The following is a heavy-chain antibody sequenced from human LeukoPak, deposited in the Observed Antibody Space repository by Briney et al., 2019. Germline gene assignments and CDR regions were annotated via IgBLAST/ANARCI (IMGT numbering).Heavy chain of an antibody. CDR3: ARGYSRQTCFDY. V-gene: IGHV1-69*04. CDR1: GGTFSSYA. CDR2: IIPILGIA. D-gene: IGHD6-13*01. J-gene: IGHJ4*02. Sequence: SVKVSCKASGGTFSSYAISWVRQAPGQGLEWMGRIIPILGIANYAQKFQGRVTITADKSTSTAYMELSSLRSEGTAVYFCARGYSRQTCFDYWGQGTLVPVSS.